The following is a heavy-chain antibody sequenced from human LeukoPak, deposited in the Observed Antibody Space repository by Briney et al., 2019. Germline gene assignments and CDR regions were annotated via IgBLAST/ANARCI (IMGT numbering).Heavy chain of an antibody. V-gene: IGHV3-48*03. CDR1: GLPLTSYE. D-gene: IGHD2-21*02. J-gene: IGHJ4*02. CDR3: ASLRVSVVTANPGDY. Sequence: GSLSLSCAAPGLPLTSYEMNGVRQATGKGLAGVSYIIISGSSIYYADSVKGLSTIARHNPKNSLYPQVHSLTAEDTAVYDCASLRVSVVTANPGDYWGEGTLVTVSS. CDR2: IIISGSSI.